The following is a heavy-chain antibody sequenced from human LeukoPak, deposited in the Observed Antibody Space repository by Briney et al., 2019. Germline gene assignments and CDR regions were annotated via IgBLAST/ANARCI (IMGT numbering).Heavy chain of an antibody. V-gene: IGHV3-23*01. Sequence: GGSLRLSCAATGFTFSSYAVSWVRQAPGKGLEWVSSLSGSGAGTYYADSVKGRFTISRDSSKNTLYLQMDSLRAEDTAVYYCARGTAFDIWGQGTMATVSS. CDR1: GFTFSSYA. CDR3: ARGTAFDI. J-gene: IGHJ3*02. CDR2: LSGSGAGT.